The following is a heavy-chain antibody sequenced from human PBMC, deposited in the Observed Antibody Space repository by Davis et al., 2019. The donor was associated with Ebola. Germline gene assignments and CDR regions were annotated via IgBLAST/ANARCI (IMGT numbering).Heavy chain of an antibody. CDR3: ARSGIAAADT. Sequence: PSETLSLTCTVSGGSISSYYWSWIRQPPGKGLEWIGEINHSGSTNYNPSLKSRVTISVDTSKNQFSLKLSSVTAADTAVYYCARSGIAAADTWGQGTLVTVSS. D-gene: IGHD6-13*01. V-gene: IGHV4-34*01. CDR2: INHSGST. J-gene: IGHJ4*02. CDR1: GGSISSYY.